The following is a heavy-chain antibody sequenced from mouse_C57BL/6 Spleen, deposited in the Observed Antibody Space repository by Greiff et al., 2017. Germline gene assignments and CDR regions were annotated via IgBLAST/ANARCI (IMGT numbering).Heavy chain of an antibody. V-gene: IGHV7-3*01. CDR1: GFTFTDYY. J-gene: IGHJ3*01. Sequence: EVMLVESGGGLVQPGGSLSLSCAASGFTFTDYYMSWVRQPPGKALEWLGFIRNKANGYTTEYSASVKGRFTISRDNSQSILYLQMNALRAEDSATYYCARSLGTGRGFADWGQGTLVTVSA. CDR2: IRNKANGYTT. D-gene: IGHD4-1*01. CDR3: ARSLGTGRGFAD.